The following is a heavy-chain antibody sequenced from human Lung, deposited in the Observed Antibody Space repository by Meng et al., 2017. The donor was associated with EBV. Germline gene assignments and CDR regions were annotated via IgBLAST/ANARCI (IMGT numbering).Heavy chain of an antibody. Sequence: VQLQQSGPVLVKPSQTLPLTCTVSGGSISNGYYWSWVRQHPGKGLEWIGYMYYSGSTYYNPSLKSRVTISVDTSKNQFSLKLSSVTAADTAVYYCARGATSVFDLWGRGTLVTVSS. CDR3: ARGATSVFDL. J-gene: IGHJ2*01. V-gene: IGHV4-31*03. CDR2: MYYSGST. CDR1: GGSISNGYY.